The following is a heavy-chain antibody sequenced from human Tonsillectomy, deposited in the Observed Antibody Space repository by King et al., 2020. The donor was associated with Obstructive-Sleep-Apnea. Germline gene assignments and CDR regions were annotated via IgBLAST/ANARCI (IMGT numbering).Heavy chain of an antibody. Sequence: VQLVQSGGGLVQPGGSLRLSCAASGFTFSSYWMRWVRQAPGKGLVWVSRINSDGSSTSYADSVKGRFTISRDNAKNTLYLQMNSLRAEDTAVYYCAREGKYSGSYFDYWGQGTLVTVSS. CDR2: INSDGSST. CDR1: GFTFSSYW. J-gene: IGHJ4*02. CDR3: AREGKYSGSYFDY. V-gene: IGHV3-74*01. D-gene: IGHD1-26*01.